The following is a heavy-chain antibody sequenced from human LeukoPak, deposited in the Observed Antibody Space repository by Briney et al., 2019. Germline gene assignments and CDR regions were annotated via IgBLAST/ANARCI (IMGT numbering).Heavy chain of an antibody. J-gene: IGHJ4*02. D-gene: IGHD4-17*01. CDR1: GFTFSNAW. CDR2: IKSKRDGGTT. CDR3: TADVPNDDGDYVPIDY. Sequence: GGSLRLSCTVSGFTFSNAWMTWFRQAPGRGLEWVGRIKSKRDGGTTAYAAPGKGRFTISRDDSENTLYLQMNSLKTEDTAVYYCTADVPNDDGDYVPIDYWGQGTLVTVSS. V-gene: IGHV3-15*01.